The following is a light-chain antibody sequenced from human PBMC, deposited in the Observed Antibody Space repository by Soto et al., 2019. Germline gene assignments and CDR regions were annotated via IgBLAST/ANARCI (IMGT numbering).Light chain of an antibody. CDR2: EVS. V-gene: IGLV2-14*01. J-gene: IGLJ3*02. CDR1: SSDVGGYNY. Sequence: QSALTQPASVSGSPGQSITISCTGTSSDVGGYNYVSWFQQHPGKAPKLMIYEVSTRPSGVSNRFSGSKSGNTASLTISGLQVEDEADYYCSSYTSSTTRVFGRGTKLTVL. CDR3: SSYTSSTTRV.